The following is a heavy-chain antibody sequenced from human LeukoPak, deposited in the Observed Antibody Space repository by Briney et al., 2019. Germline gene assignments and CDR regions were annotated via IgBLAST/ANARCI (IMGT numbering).Heavy chain of an antibody. V-gene: IGHV4-59*11. D-gene: IGHD2-2*01. CDR1: GGSISSHY. J-gene: IGHJ4*02. CDR3: ARGVVGDHFDY. CDR2: IYYSGST. Sequence: KTSETLSLTCTVSGGSISSHYWSWIRQPPGKGLEWIGYIYYSGSTNYNPSLKSRVTISVDTSKNQFSLKLSSVTAADTAVYYCARGVVGDHFDYWGQGTLVTVSS.